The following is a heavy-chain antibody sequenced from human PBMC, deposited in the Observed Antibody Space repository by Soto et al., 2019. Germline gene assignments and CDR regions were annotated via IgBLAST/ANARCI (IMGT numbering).Heavy chain of an antibody. D-gene: IGHD5-18*01. Sequence: QVQLVQSGAEVRKPGSSVKVSCKTSGGTFSSYAISWVRQAPGQGLEWMGGIVPIFRTTKYAQRFQGRVTLTADESSSTAYMELSRLTSEDTAVYYCARPWIQRWFFDYWGQGTLVTVSS. J-gene: IGHJ4*02. V-gene: IGHV1-69*12. CDR1: GGTFSSYA. CDR2: IVPIFRTT. CDR3: ARPWIQRWFFDY.